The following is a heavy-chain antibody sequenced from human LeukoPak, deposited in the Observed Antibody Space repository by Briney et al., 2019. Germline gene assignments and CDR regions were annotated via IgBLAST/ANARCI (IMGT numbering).Heavy chain of an antibody. V-gene: IGHV1-2*02. D-gene: IGHD2-15*01. CDR1: GYIFTGYY. Sequence: ASVKVSCKASGYIFTGYYMHWVRQAPGQGLEWMGWINPNSGATNYAQKFQGRATMTRDTSISTAYMELSRLRSDDTAVYYCARDTYVGGSYWGQGTLVTVSS. CDR2: INPNSGAT. CDR3: ARDTYVGGSY. J-gene: IGHJ4*02.